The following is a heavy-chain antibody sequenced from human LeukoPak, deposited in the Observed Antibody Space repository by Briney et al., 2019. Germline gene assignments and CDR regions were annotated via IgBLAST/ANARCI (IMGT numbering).Heavy chain of an antibody. D-gene: IGHD1-1*01. CDR2: INPNSGGT. Sequence: ASVKVSCKASGYTFTGYYMHWVRQAPGQGLEWMGWINPNSGGTNYAQKFQGRVTMTRDTSISTAYMELSRLRSDDTAVYYCARAASNWNYVYYWGQGSLVTVSS. CDR3: ARAASNWNYVYY. V-gene: IGHV1-2*02. CDR1: GYTFTGYY. J-gene: IGHJ4*02.